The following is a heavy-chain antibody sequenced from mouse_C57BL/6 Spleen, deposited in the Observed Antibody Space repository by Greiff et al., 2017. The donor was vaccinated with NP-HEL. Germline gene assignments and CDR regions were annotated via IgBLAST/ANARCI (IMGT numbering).Heavy chain of an antibody. D-gene: IGHD3-2*02. Sequence: QVQLQQPGAELVKPGASVKMSCKASGYTFTSYWITWVKQRPGQGLEWIGDIYPGSGSTNYNEKFKSKATLTVDTSSSTAYMQLSSLTSEDSAVYYCARSGEGQLRLQVFAYWGQGTLVTVSA. CDR3: ARSGEGQLRLQVFAY. V-gene: IGHV1-55*01. CDR2: IYPGSGST. CDR1: GYTFTSYW. J-gene: IGHJ3*01.